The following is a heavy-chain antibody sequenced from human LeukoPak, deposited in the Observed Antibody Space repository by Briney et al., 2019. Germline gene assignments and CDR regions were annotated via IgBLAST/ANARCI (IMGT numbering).Heavy chain of an antibody. V-gene: IGHV3-21*01. CDR2: ISSSSSSI. J-gene: IGHJ4*02. D-gene: IGHD5-18*01. Sequence: PEGSLRLSCAASGFTFNSYSMNWVRQALGKGLEWVSSISSSSSSIYYADSVKGRFTISRDNAKNSLYLQMNSLRAEDTAVYYCARASGDIVETATMGSYWGQGTLVTVSS. CDR1: GFTFNSYS. CDR3: ARASGDIVETATMGSY.